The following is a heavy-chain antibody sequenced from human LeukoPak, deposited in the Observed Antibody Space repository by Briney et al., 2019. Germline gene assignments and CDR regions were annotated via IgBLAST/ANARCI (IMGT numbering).Heavy chain of an antibody. J-gene: IGHJ4*01. Sequence: GGSLRLSCVVSGLSFSDSYMTWIRQTPGMGLESLAYISGSGHDIDYADSVKGRFTISRDNAKNSLYLQMNSLRPEDTALYYCSTGPRSLNYWGHGTLVTVSS. CDR2: ISGSGHDI. V-gene: IGHV3-11*01. CDR1: GLSFSDSY. CDR3: STGPRSLNY.